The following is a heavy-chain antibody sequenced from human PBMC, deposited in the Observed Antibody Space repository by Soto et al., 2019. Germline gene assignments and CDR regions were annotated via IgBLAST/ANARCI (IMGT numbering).Heavy chain of an antibody. D-gene: IGHD3-22*01. CDR3: ARALKGDITMIVVVPSVLDY. CDR2: INPSGGST. CDR1: GYTFTSYY. Sequence: QVQLVQSGAEVKKPGASVKVSCKASGYTFTSYYMHWVRQAPGQGLEWMGIINPSGGSTSYAQKFQGRVTMTRDTSTSTVYMELSSLRSEDTAVYYCARALKGDITMIVVVPSVLDYWGQGTLVTVSS. J-gene: IGHJ4*02. V-gene: IGHV1-46*01.